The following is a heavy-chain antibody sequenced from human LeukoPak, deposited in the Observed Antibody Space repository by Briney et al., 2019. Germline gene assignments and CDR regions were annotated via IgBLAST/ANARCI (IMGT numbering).Heavy chain of an antibody. CDR1: GGSISSYY. J-gene: IGHJ4*02. CDR3: ARHSSGYDPYFDY. Sequence: PSETLSLTCTVSGGSISSYYWSWIRQPPGKGLEWVGYISYSGTTNYNPSLKSRVTIPIVTSRNHFSLKLNSVTAADTAMYYCARHSSGYDPYFDYWGQGILVTVSS. CDR2: ISYSGTT. V-gene: IGHV4-59*08. D-gene: IGHD5-12*01.